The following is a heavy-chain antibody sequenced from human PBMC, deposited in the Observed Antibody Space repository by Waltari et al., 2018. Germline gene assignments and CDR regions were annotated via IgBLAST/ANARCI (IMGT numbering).Heavy chain of an antibody. D-gene: IGHD3-3*01. CDR1: GGSISSYY. CDR3: ARVVGHYDFWSGNYYYYMDV. Sequence: QVQLQESGPGLVKPSETLSLTCTVSGGSISSYYWSWIRQPAGKGLEWIGRIYTSGSTNYNPSLKSRVTMSVDTSKNQFSLKLSSVTAADTAVYYCARVVGHYDFWSGNYYYYMDVWGKGTTVTISS. J-gene: IGHJ6*03. CDR2: IYTSGST. V-gene: IGHV4-4*07.